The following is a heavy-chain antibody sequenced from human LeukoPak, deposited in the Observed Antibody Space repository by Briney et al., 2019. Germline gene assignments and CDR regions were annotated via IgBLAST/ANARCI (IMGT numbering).Heavy chain of an antibody. D-gene: IGHD2-21*02. CDR2: IWYDGSNK. CDR1: GFTSSIYG. J-gene: IGHJ4*02. CDR3: AKDSEYCGGDCYSGAGH. Sequence: PGGSLRLSCAASGFTSSIYGMHWVRHAPGKGLEGVAVIWYDGSNKYYADSVKGRFTISRDNSKNTMYLQMNSLRAEEMAVYYCAKDSEYCGGDCYSGAGHWGQGTLVTVSS. V-gene: IGHV3-33*06.